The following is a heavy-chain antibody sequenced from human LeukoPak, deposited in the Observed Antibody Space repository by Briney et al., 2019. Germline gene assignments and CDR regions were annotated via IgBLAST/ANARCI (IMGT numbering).Heavy chain of an antibody. CDR3: ASTPLTTVVTLNFDY. Sequence: ASVKVSCKASGYTFTGYYMHWVRQAPGQGLEWMGWINPNSGGTNYAQKFQGRVTMTRDTSISTAYMELSRLRSDDTAVYYCASTPLTTVVTLNFDYWGQGTLVTVSS. CDR1: GYTFTGYY. CDR2: INPNSGGT. V-gene: IGHV1-2*02. J-gene: IGHJ4*02. D-gene: IGHD4-23*01.